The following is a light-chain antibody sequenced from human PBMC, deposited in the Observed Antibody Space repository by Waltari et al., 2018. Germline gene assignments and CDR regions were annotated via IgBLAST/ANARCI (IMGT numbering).Light chain of an antibody. CDR3: QTGGHGTWV. V-gene: IGLV4-69*02. Sequence: QLVLTQSPSASASLGASVKLTCTLRSGHSTHIVAWPPPPPEKGPRYLMKVNSDGSHSKGDEIPDRFSGSSSGAERYLTISTVQSEDEADYYCQTGGHGTWVFGGGTKLTVL. CDR2: VNSDGSH. CDR1: SGHSTHI. J-gene: IGLJ3*02.